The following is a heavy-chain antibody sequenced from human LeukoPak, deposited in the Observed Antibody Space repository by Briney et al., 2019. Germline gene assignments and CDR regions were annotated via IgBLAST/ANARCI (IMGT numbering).Heavy chain of an antibody. CDR2: IYHSGST. CDR1: GGSISSYY. CDR3: ARESRLSSGWYMDY. V-gene: IGHV4-59*12. J-gene: IGHJ4*02. Sequence: PSETLSLTCTVSGGSISSYYWSWIRQPPGKGLEWIGTIYHSGSTYYNPSLKSRVTISVDTSKNQFSLKLSSVTAADTAVYYCARESRLSSGWYMDYWGQGTLVTVSS. D-gene: IGHD6-19*01.